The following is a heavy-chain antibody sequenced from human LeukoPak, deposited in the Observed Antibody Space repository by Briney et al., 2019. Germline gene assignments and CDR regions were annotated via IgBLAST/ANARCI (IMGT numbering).Heavy chain of an antibody. CDR3: ASENMVRGVNYYYMDV. J-gene: IGHJ6*03. CDR1: GGSISSYY. V-gene: IGHV4-59*12. Sequence: SETLSLTCTVSGGSISSYYWSWIRQPPGKGLEWVGYIQYSGSTNYNPSLKSRVTMSVDTSKNQFSLKLSSVTAADTAVYYCASENMVRGVNYYYMDVWGKGTTVTISS. D-gene: IGHD3-10*01. CDR2: IQYSGST.